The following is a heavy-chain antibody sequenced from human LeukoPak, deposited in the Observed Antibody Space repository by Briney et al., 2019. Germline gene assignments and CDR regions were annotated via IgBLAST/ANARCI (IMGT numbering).Heavy chain of an antibody. V-gene: IGHV1-69*06. Sequence: SVKVSCKASGGTFSSYAISWVRQAPGQGLEWMGGIIPIFGTANYAQKFQGRVTITADKSTSTAYMELSSLRSEDTAVYYCARGETATLNFDYWGQGTLVTVSS. D-gene: IGHD2-15*01. J-gene: IGHJ4*02. CDR2: IIPIFGTA. CDR1: GGTFSSYA. CDR3: ARGETATLNFDY.